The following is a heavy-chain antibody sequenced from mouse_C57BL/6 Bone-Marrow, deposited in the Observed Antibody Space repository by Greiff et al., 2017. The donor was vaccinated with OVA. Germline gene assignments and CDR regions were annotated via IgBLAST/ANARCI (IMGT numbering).Heavy chain of an antibody. D-gene: IGHD2-14*01. CDR2: IYPRSGNT. CDR3: ARRRYGD. J-gene: IGHJ3*01. Sequence: QVQLQQSGAELARPGASVKLSCKASGYTFTSYGISWVKQGTGQGLEWIGEIYPRSGNTYYNEKFKGKATLTADKSSSTAYMELRSLTSEDSAVYFCARRRYGDWGQGTLVTVSA. V-gene: IGHV1-81*01. CDR1: GYTFTSYG.